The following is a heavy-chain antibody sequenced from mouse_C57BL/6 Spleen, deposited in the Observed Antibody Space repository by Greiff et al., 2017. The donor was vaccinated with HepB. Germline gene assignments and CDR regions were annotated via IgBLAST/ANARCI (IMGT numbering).Heavy chain of an antibody. Sequence: EVKLVESGGDLVKPGGSLKLSCAASGFTFSSYGMSWVRQTPDKRLEWVATISSGGSYTYYPDSVKGRFTISRDNAKNTLYLKMSSLKSEDTAMYYCARRWDYYGSSYDYWGQGTTLTVSS. CDR2: ISSGGSYT. CDR3: ARRWDYYGSSYDY. V-gene: IGHV5-6*02. D-gene: IGHD1-1*01. CDR1: GFTFSSYG. J-gene: IGHJ2*01.